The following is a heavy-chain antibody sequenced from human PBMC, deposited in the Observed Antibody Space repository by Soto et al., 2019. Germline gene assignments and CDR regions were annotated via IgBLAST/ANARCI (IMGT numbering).Heavy chain of an antibody. Sequence: ASVKGSCKTAGNSCTSYYMHWVRQAPRQGLEWMGIINPSSGSTSYAQKFQGRVTMTRDTSTSTVYMELSSLRSEDTAVYYCARDRAPGWAYYYGMDVWGQGTTVTVFS. CDR1: GNSCTSYY. CDR3: ARDRAPGWAYYYGMDV. J-gene: IGHJ6*02. D-gene: IGHD1-26*01. CDR2: INPSSGST. V-gene: IGHV1-46*03.